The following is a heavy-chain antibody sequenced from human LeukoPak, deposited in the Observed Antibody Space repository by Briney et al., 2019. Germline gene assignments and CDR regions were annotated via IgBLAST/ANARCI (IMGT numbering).Heavy chain of an antibody. D-gene: IGHD1-26*01. CDR3: ARGTVWELLRTYHFDY. CDR2: IKQDGSEK. CDR1: GFTFSSYW. V-gene: IGHV3-7*01. Sequence: PGGSLRLSCAASGFTFSSYWMSWVRQAPGKGLEWVANIKQDGSEKYYVDSVKGRFTISRDNAKNSLYLQMNSLRAEDTAVYYCARGTVWELLRTYHFDYWGQGTLVTVSS. J-gene: IGHJ4*02.